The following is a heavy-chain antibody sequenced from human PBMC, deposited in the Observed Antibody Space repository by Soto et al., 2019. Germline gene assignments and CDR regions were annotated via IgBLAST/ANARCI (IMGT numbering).Heavy chain of an antibody. CDR2: IYYSGIT. V-gene: IGHV4-59*08. J-gene: IGHJ2*01. CDR3: ARPSGIATAVWYFDL. CDR1: GGSVTSHY. Sequence: QVQLQESGPGLVRPSETLSLTCTVSGGSVTSHYWSWIRQPPGRGLEWIGFIYYSGITDSNPSLKSRVTMSLDTSKNQLSLRLSSVTAADTAVYYCARPSGIATAVWYFDLWGRGTLVTVSS. D-gene: IGHD3-3*01.